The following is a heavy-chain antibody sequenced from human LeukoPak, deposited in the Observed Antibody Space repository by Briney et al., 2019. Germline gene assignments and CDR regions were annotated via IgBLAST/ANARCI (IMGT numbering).Heavy chain of an antibody. V-gene: IGHV1-2*06. CDR2: LNPNSDRT. CDR3: ARGYCSGGTCYLVENWLDP. J-gene: IGHJ5*02. Sequence: ASVKVSCKASGYTLTPYYIYWVRQAPGQGLEWMGRLNPNSDRTEYAQNFQGRVTMTRDTSISTAYMELSRLRSDDTAVYYCARGYCSGGTCYLVENWLDPWGQGTLVTVSS. D-gene: IGHD2-15*01. CDR1: GYTLTPYY.